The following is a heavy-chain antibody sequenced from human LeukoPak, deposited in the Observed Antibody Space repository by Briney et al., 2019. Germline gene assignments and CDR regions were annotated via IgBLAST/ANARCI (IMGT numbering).Heavy chain of an antibody. J-gene: IGHJ4*02. V-gene: IGHV3-53*01. CDR3: ARSVAGPFDY. Sequence: GGSPRLSCAASGFTVSSNYMSWVRQAPGKGLEWVSVIYSGGSTYYADSVKGRFTISRDNSKNTLYLQMNSLRAEDTAVYYCARSVAGPFDYWGQGTLVTVSS. CDR2: IYSGGST. D-gene: IGHD6-19*01. CDR1: GFTVSSNY.